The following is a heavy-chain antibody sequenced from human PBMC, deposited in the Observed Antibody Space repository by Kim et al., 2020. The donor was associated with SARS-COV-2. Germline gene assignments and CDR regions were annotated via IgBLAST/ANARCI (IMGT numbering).Heavy chain of an antibody. V-gene: IGHV3-23*01. J-gene: IGHJ1*01. D-gene: IGHD2-2*02. CDR1: GFTFSSYA. CDR2: ISGSGGST. CDR3: AKGRGGCSSTSCYRYFQH. Sequence: GGSLRLSCAASGFTFSSYAMSWVRQAPGKGLEWVSAISGSGGSTYYADSVKGRFTISRDNSKNTLYLQMNSLRAEDTAVYYCAKGRGGCSSTSCYRYFQHWGQGTLVTVSS.